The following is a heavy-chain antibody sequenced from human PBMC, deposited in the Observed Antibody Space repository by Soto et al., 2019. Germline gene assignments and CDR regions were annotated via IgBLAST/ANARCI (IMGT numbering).Heavy chain of an antibody. CDR2: IYYSGST. J-gene: IGHJ6*02. D-gene: IGHD5-18*01. CDR3: ARDRQYSYGSYYYYGMDV. CDR1: GGSISSGGYY. V-gene: IGHV4-31*03. Sequence: SETLSLTCTVSGGSISSGGYYWSWIRQHPGKGLEWIGYIYYSGSTYYNPSLKSRVTISVDTSKNQFSLKLSSVTAADTAVYYCARDRQYSYGSYYYYGMDVWGQGTTVT.